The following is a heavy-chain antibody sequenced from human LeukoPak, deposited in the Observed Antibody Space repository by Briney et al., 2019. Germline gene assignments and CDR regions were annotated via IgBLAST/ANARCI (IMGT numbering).Heavy chain of an antibody. CDR1: GYTFTGNF. CDR2: INPNGGGT. D-gene: IGHD6-13*01. V-gene: IGHV1-2*02. CDR3: ARGQSSLRLYYFDC. J-gene: IGHJ4*02. Sequence: ASVKVSCKASGYTFTGNFIHWVRQAPGQGLEWVGWINPNGGGTNYAQKFQGRVTMTRDTSISTAYMDLSSLTSEDTAIYYCARGQSSLRLYYFDCWGQGTLVTVSS.